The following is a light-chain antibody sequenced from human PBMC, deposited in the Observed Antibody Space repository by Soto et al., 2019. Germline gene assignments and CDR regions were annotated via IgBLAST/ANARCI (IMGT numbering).Light chain of an antibody. CDR2: AAS. Sequence: DIQMTQSPSSLSAGVGDRVTITCQASQGIIDYVAWFQQKPGKAPKLLIYAASTPQSGVPSRFSGSGSGTDFTLTISSLQPEDVATYYCQKYNTAPQTFGQGTKVEIK. CDR3: QKYNTAPQT. CDR1: QGIIDY. V-gene: IGKV1-27*01. J-gene: IGKJ1*01.